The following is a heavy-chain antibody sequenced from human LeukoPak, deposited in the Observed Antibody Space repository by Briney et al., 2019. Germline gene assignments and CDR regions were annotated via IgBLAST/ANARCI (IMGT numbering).Heavy chain of an antibody. CDR2: ITGSGGGS. CDR3: AKKSLWSGPFDY. CDR1: GFTFSSYA. Sequence: GGSLRLSCAASGFTFSSYAMSWVRQAPGKGLEWVSIITGSGGGSYYADSVKGRFTLSRDNSKNTLFLQMNSLRAEDTAVYFCAKKSLWSGPFDYWGQGTLVTVFS. D-gene: IGHD3-3*01. V-gene: IGHV3-23*01. J-gene: IGHJ4*02.